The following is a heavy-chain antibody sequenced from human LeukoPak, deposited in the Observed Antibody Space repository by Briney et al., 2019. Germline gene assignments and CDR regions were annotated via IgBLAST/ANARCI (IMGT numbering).Heavy chain of an antibody. CDR1: GYTFTSYG. V-gene: IGHV1-18*01. Sequence: ASVKVSCKASGYTFTSYGISWVRQAPGQGLEWMGWISAYNGNTNYVQKLQGRVTMTTDTSTSTAYMELRSLRSDDTAVYYCARDIPTAMAPHFFNYWGQRTLVTVSS. J-gene: IGHJ4*02. CDR2: ISAYNGNT. CDR3: ARDIPTAMAPHFFNY. D-gene: IGHD5-18*01.